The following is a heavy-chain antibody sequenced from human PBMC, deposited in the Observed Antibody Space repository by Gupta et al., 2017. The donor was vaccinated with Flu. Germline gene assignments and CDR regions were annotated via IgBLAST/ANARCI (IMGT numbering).Heavy chain of an antibody. J-gene: IGHJ6*02. V-gene: IGHV1-2*02. CDR1: GYTFTGHY. CDR3: ASWAADCSSTSCSAYYYGMDV. CDR2: INPNSGGT. Sequence: QVQLVQSGAEVKKPGASVKVSCKASGYTFTGHYMHWVRQAPGPGLEWMGWINPNSGGTNYAQKFQGRVTMTRDTSISTAYMELSRLRSDDTAVYYCASWAADCSSTSCSAYYYGMDVWGQGTTVTVSS. D-gene: IGHD2-2*01.